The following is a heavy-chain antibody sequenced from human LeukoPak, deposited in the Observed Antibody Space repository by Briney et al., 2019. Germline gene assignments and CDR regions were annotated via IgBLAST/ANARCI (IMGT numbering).Heavy chain of an antibody. CDR1: GGSISSYY. CDR2: IYYSGST. V-gene: IGHV4-59*01. CDR3: ARDLEPYAFDI. Sequence: SETLSLTCTVSGGSISSYYWSWIRQPPGKGLEWIGYIYYSGSTNYNPSLKCRVTISVDTSKNQFSLKLSSVTAADTAVYYCARDLEPYAFDIWGQGTMVTVSS. D-gene: IGHD1-1*01. J-gene: IGHJ3*02.